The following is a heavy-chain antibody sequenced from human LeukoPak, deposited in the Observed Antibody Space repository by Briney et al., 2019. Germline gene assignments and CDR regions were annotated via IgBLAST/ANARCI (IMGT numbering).Heavy chain of an antibody. CDR1: GFTFSSYW. CDR2: IKQDGSEK. J-gene: IGHJ4*02. V-gene: IGHV3-7*01. CDR3: AREGHYDFWSGYAFDY. Sequence: SGGSLRLSCAASGFTFSSYWMSWVRQAPGKGLEWVANIKQDGSEKYYVDSVKGRFTISRDNAKNSLYLQMNSLRAEDTAVYYCAREGHYDFWSGYAFDYWGQGTLVTVSS. D-gene: IGHD3-3*01.